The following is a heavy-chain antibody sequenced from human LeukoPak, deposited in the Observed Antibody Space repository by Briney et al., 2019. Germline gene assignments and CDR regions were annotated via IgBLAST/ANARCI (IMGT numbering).Heavy chain of an antibody. V-gene: IGHV3-30*04. CDR2: MSFDGSHE. J-gene: IGHJ4*02. CDR1: GLTFSNSA. Sequence: GGSLRLSCVASGLTFSNSAMHWVRQAPGKGLEWVAIMSFDGSHERYGDSVKGRFSLSRDNSKNTLYLQIDSLRTEDTAVYYCARGGKCSDGKCYLIDYWGQGTLVTVSS. D-gene: IGHD2-15*01. CDR3: ARGGKCSDGKCYLIDY.